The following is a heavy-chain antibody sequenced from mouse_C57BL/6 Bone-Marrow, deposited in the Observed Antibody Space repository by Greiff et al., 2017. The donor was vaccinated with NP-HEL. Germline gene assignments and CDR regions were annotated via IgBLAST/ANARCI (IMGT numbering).Heavy chain of an antibody. CDR1: GYTFTDYY. CDR2: INPNNGGT. V-gene: IGHV1-26*01. Sequence: EVKLQESGPELVKPGASVKISCKASGYTFTDYYMNWVKQSHGKSLEWIGDINPNNGGTSYNQKFKGKATLTVDKSSSTAYMELRSLTSEDSAVYYCAGKIYYGNYHYFDYWGQGTTRTVSS. CDR3: AGKIYYGNYHYFDY. J-gene: IGHJ2*01. D-gene: IGHD2-1*01.